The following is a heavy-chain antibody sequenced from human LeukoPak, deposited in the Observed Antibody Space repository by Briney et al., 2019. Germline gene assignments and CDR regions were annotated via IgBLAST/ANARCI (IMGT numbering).Heavy chain of an antibody. CDR1: GFTFSSYG. Sequence: PGRSLRLSCAASGFTFSSYGMHWVPQAPAKGLEGVAVISYDGSNKYYADSVKGRFTISRDNSKNTLYLQMHSLRAEDTGVYYCPKEQSFVWFGALSPLDYWGQGTLVTVSS. D-gene: IGHD3-10*01. CDR2: ISYDGSNK. CDR3: PKEQSFVWFGALSPLDY. V-gene: IGHV3-30*18. J-gene: IGHJ4*02.